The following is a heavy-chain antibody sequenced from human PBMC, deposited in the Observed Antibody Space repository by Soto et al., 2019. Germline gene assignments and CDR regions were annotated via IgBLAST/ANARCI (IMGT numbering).Heavy chain of an antibody. V-gene: IGHV1-69*06. CDR1: GGTFSSYA. Sequence: QVQLVQSGAEVKKPGSSVKVSCKASGGTFSSYAISWVRQAPGQGLEWMGGIIPIFGTANYAQKFQGRVTITADKSTSTAYMELSSLRSEDTAVYYCARDLEPAAAGTVHYYYGMDVWGQGTTVTVSS. CDR2: IIPIFGTA. D-gene: IGHD6-13*01. CDR3: ARDLEPAAAGTVHYYYGMDV. J-gene: IGHJ6*02.